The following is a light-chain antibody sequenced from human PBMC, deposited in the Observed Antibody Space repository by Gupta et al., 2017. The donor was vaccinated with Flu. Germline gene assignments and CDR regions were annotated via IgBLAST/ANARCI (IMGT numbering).Light chain of an antibody. J-gene: IGKJ5*01. V-gene: IGKV3-11*01. Sequence: EIVLTQSPATLSLSPGERATLSCRASQSVRDYFAWYQQKPGQAPRLLIYDRSKRATGIPASFSGSGSGTDFTLTISSLESEDFAVYYCQQRSNWLTTFGQGTRLEIK. CDR1: QSVRDY. CDR2: DRS. CDR3: QQRSNWLTT.